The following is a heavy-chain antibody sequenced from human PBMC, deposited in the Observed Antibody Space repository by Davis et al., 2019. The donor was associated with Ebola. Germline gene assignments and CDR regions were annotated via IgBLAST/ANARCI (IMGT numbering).Heavy chain of an antibody. Sequence: HSQTLSLTCAISGDSVSSGGWNWIRQSPSRGLEWLGRTYYESKRYIDYAPFVRSRITINPDTAKNQLSLQVDSVTPEDTAVYYCARGWLRSKFDYWGRGTLATVSS. J-gene: IGHJ4*02. CDR2: TYYESKRYI. CDR3: ARGWLRSKFDY. V-gene: IGHV6-1*01. D-gene: IGHD5-12*01. CDR1: GDSVSSGG.